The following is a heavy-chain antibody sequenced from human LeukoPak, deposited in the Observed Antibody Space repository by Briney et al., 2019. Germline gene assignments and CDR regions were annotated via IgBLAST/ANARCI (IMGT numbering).Heavy chain of an antibody. J-gene: IGHJ6*03. CDR2: IYHSGST. CDR1: GGSISSSSYY. V-gene: IGHV4-39*01. CDR3: ASILRVVAATVTYYYYYYMDV. Sequence: PSETLSLTCTVSGGSISSSSYYWGWIRQPPGKGLEWIGSIYHSGSTYYNPSLKSRVTISVDTSKNQFSLKLSSVTAADTAVYYCASILRVVAATVTYYYYYYMDVWGKGTTVTVSS. D-gene: IGHD2-15*01.